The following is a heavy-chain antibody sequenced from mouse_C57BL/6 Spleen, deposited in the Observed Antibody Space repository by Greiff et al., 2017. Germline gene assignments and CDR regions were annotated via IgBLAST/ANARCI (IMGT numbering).Heavy chain of an antibody. D-gene: IGHD4-1*01. V-gene: IGHV5-16*01. CDR2: INYDGSST. J-gene: IGHJ2*01. CDR3: ARNLTADY. Sequence: EVKLMESEGGLVQPGRSLKLSCTASGFTFSDYYMAWVRQAPEKGLEWVANINYDGSSTYYQDSLKSRFIISRDNAKNILYLQMSSLKSEDTATYYCARNLTADYWGQGTTLTVSS. CDR1: GFTFSDYY.